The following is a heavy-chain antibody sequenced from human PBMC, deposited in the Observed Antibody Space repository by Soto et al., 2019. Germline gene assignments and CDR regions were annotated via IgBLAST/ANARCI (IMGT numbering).Heavy chain of an antibody. D-gene: IGHD2-2*01. CDR1: GYTFTGYY. J-gene: IGHJ3*02. CDR3: ARGDIVVVPAAMPAPDDAFDS. CDR2: INPNSGGT. V-gene: IGHV1-2*04. Sequence: ASVKVSCKASGYTFTGYYMHWVRQAPGQGLEWMGWINPNSGGTNYAQKFQGWVTMTRDTSISTAYMELSRLRSDDTAVYYCARGDIVVVPAAMPAPDDAFDSWAKGQWSPS.